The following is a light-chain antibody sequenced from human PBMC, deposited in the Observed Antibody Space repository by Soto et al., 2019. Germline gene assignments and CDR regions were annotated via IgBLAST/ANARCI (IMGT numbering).Light chain of an antibody. J-gene: IGLJ2*01. CDR1: SSDVGGYNY. V-gene: IGLV2-8*01. CDR3: SSYAGSNNLYVV. Sequence: QSVLTQPPSASGSPGQSVTISCTGTSSDVGGYNYVSWYRQHPGKAPKLMIYEVSKRPSGVPDRFSGSKSGNTASLTVSGLQAEDEADYYCSSYAGSNNLYVVFGGGTKVTVL. CDR2: EVS.